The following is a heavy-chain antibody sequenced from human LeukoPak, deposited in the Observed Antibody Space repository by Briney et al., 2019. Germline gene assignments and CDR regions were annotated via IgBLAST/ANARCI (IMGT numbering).Heavy chain of an antibody. J-gene: IGHJ1*01. V-gene: IGHV4-59*01. CDR1: GGSISSYY. CDR3: ASVYYDFWSGYYLQNAEYFQH. Sequence: KSSETLSLTCTVSGGSISSYYWSWIRQPPGKGLEWIGYIYYSGSTNYNPSLKSRVTISVDTSKNQFSLKLSSVTAADTAVYYCASVYYDFWSGYYLQNAEYFQHWGQGTLVTVSS. CDR2: IYYSGST. D-gene: IGHD3-3*01.